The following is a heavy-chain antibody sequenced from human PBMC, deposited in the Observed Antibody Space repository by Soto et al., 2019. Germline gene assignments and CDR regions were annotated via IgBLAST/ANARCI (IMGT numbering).Heavy chain of an antibody. CDR2: IYYSGST. CDR1: GGSISSYY. CDR3: ARTPWFGELFNRDYMDV. D-gene: IGHD3-10*01. J-gene: IGHJ6*03. V-gene: IGHV4-59*01. Sequence: SETLSLTCTVSGGSISSYYWSWIRQPPGKGLEWIGYIYYSGSTNYNPSLKSRVTISVDTSKNQFSLKLSSVTAADTAVYYCARTPWFGELFNRDYMDVWGKGTTVTVSS.